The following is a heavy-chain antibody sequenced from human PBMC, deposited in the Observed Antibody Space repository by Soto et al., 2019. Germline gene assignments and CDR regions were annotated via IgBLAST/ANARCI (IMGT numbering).Heavy chain of an antibody. CDR2: ISRSSTGI. V-gene: IGHV3-48*01. Sequence: EVQLVESGGGLVQPGGSLRLSCAASGFTFSLYSMSWVRQAPGKGLEWVSYISRSSTGIHYADSVKGRFTISRDDATNSIHLQMNSLRAGDTAVYYCARAVTWGLDVWGQGTTVSISS. J-gene: IGHJ6*02. CDR1: GFTFSLYS. D-gene: IGHD3-10*01. CDR3: ARAVTWGLDV.